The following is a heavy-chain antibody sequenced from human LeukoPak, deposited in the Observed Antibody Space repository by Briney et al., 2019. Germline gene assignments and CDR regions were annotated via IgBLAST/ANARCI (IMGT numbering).Heavy chain of an antibody. CDR1: GFAFNNYE. D-gene: IGHD3-9*01. CDR2: ISSSGDTI. CDR3: ARSPRPGLRYYNWFDP. J-gene: IGHJ5*02. V-gene: IGHV3-48*03. Sequence: GGSLRLSCAASGFAFNNYEMNWVRQAPGKGLEWVSYISSSGDTIYYADSVKGRFSISRDNAKNSLYLQMNSLRAEDTAVYYCARSPRPGLRYYNWFDPWGQGTLVTVSS.